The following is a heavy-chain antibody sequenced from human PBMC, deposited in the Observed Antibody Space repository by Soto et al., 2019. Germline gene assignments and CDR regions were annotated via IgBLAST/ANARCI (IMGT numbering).Heavy chain of an antibody. Sequence: SETLSLTCTVSGGSISSSSYYWGWIRQPPGKGLEWIGSIYYSGSTYYNPSLKSRVTISVDTSKNQFSLKLSSVTAADTAVYYCARHIAIFGVVITINWFDPWGQGTLVSVSS. CDR3: ARHIAIFGVVITINWFDP. D-gene: IGHD3-3*01. J-gene: IGHJ5*02. CDR2: IYYSGST. V-gene: IGHV4-39*01. CDR1: GGSISSSSYY.